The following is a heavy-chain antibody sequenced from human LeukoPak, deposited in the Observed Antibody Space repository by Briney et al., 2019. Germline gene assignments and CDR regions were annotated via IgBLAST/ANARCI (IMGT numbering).Heavy chain of an antibody. CDR3: TRAQLRFLEWLGDY. J-gene: IGHJ4*02. Sequence: GSLRLSCAASGFTFSSYGMHWVRQAPGKGLEWVAFIRYDGSNKYYADSVKGRFTISRDNSKNTLYLQMNSLRAEDTAVYYCTRAQLRFLEWLGDYWGQGTLVTVSS. CDR2: IRYDGSNK. V-gene: IGHV3-30*02. D-gene: IGHD3-3*01. CDR1: GFTFSSYG.